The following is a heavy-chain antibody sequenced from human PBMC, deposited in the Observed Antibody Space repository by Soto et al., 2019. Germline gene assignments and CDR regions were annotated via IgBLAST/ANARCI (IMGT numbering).Heavy chain of an antibody. J-gene: IGHJ2*01. CDR2: IYYSGRT. V-gene: IGHV4-59*01. D-gene: IGHD4-17*01. CDR1: GGSISSYY. Sequence: PSETLSLTCTVSGGSISSYYWSWIRQPPGKGLEWIGYIYYSGRTNYNPSLKSRVTISVYTSKHQFSLKLSSVTAADTAVYYCARDSWHDYGGYASLYFDLWGRGTLVTVSS. CDR3: ARDSWHDYGGYASLYFDL.